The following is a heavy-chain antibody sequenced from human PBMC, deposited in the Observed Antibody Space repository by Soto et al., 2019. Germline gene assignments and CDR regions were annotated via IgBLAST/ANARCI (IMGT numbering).Heavy chain of an antibody. J-gene: IGHJ6*02. D-gene: IGHD2-2*01. V-gene: IGHV3-30*18. Sequence: QVQLVESGGGVVQPGRSLRLSCVASGFTFSTYGMHWVRQAPGKGLEWVAVISYDGINKYYADSVKGRLTISRDNSKNTVYLQRNSLRGEDTAVYYCAKGQHCSTTSCYFYHYGMDVWGQGTTVAVSS. CDR3: AKGQHCSTTSCYFYHYGMDV. CDR2: ISYDGINK. CDR1: GFTFSTYG.